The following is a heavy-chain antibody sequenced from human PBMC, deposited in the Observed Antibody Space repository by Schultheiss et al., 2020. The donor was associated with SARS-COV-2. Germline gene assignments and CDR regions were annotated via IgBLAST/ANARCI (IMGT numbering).Heavy chain of an antibody. J-gene: IGHJ4*02. CDR2: ISYDGSNK. CDR1: GFTLSSYG. CDR3: AKGAKLGRGYYFDY. D-gene: IGHD7-27*01. V-gene: IGHV3-30*18. Sequence: GESLKISCAASGFTLSSYGMHWVRQAPGKGLEWVAVISYDGSNKYYADSVKGRFTISRDNAKNTLYLQMNSLRAEDTAVYYCAKGAKLGRGYYFDYWGQGTLVTVSS.